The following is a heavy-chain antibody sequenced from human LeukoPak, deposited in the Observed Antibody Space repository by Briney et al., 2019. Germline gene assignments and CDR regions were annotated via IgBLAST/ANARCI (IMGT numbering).Heavy chain of an antibody. CDR2: ISSSGSTI. CDR1: GFTFSDFY. Sequence: GGSLRLSCAASGFTFSDFYMSWIRQAPGKGLEWVSYISSSGSTIYYADSVKGRLTISRDNAKNSLYLQMNSLRAEDTAVYYCARRRYNWNAIDYWGQGTLVTVSS. J-gene: IGHJ4*02. CDR3: ARRRYNWNAIDY. V-gene: IGHV3-11*01. D-gene: IGHD1-20*01.